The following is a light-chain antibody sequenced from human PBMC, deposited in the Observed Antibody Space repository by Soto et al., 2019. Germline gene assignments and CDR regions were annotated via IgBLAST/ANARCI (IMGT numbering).Light chain of an antibody. CDR1: QSVSSY. CDR2: DAS. V-gene: IGKV3-11*01. Sequence: EIVLTQSPATLSLSPGERATLSCRASQSVSSYLAWYQQKPGQAPRLLIYDASNKATGIPARFSGSESGTDFTLTISGVETEDFTVYYCQLRSNWPVTFGGGTKVEMK. CDR3: QLRSNWPVT. J-gene: IGKJ4*01.